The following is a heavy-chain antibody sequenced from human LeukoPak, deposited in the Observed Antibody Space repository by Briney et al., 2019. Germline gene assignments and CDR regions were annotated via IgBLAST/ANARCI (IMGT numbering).Heavy chain of an antibody. V-gene: IGHV3-20*04. D-gene: IGHD1-26*01. Sequence: GGSLRLSCAASGFTFSSYAMSWVRQAPGKGLEWVSGINWNGGSTGYADSVKGRFTISRGNAKNSLYLQMNSLRAEDTALYYCARGGGIVGATTDYFDYWGQGTLVTVSS. CDR2: INWNGGST. CDR3: ARGGGIVGATTDYFDY. CDR1: GFTFSSYA. J-gene: IGHJ4*02.